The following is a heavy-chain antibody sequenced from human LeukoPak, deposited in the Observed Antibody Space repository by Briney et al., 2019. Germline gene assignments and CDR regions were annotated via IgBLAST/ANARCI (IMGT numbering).Heavy chain of an antibody. D-gene: IGHD2-2*01. V-gene: IGHV1-69*05. CDR1: GGTFSSYA. J-gene: IGHJ4*02. Sequence: SVKVSCKASGGTFSSYAISWVRQAPGQGLEWMGGIIPIFGRANYAQKFQGRVTITTDESTSTAYMELSSLRSEDTAVYYCARTALGYCSSTSCYLDYWGQGTLVTVSS. CDR2: IIPIFGRA. CDR3: ARTALGYCSSTSCYLDY.